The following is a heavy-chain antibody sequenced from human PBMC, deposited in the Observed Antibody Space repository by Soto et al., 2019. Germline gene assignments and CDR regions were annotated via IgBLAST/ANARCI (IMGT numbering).Heavy chain of an antibody. V-gene: IGHV3-33*01. D-gene: IGHD5-18*01. J-gene: IGHJ4*02. Sequence: PGGSLRLSCAASGFTFSSYGMHWVRQAPGKGLEWVAVIWYDGSSKYYADSVKGRFTISRDNSKNTLYLQMNGLRAEDTAVYYCARSSGYSYGYVAVWGQGTLVTVSS. CDR2: IWYDGSSK. CDR3: ARSSGYSYGYVAV. CDR1: GFTFSSYG.